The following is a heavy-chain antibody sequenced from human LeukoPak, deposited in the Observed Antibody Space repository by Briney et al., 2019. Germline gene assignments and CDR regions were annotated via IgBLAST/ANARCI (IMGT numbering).Heavy chain of an antibody. D-gene: IGHD5-12*01. Sequence: GESLKISCKASEYSFTSYWIGWVRQMPGKGLEWMGIIYPGDSDTKYSPSFQGHVTISADKSITTAYLQWSSLKASDTAMYYCARHDSGYDTGGIDYWGQGTLVTVSS. J-gene: IGHJ4*02. V-gene: IGHV5-51*01. CDR1: EYSFTSYW. CDR2: IYPGDSDT. CDR3: ARHDSGYDTGGIDY.